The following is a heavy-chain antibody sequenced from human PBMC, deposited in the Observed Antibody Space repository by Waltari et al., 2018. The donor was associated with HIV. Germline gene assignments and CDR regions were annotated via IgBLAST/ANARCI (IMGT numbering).Heavy chain of an antibody. Sequence: QVQLVQSGAEVKKPGASMQVACTASGYTFTGSYTHWGRQATGTGLEWMGRINPNSGGTNYAQKFQGRVTMTRDTSISTAYMELSRLRSDDTAVYYCARAYYDSSGYSQRFFDIWGQGTMVTVSS. V-gene: IGHV1-2*06. CDR3: ARAYYDSSGYSQRFFDI. CDR1: GYTFTGSY. CDR2: INPNSGGT. J-gene: IGHJ3*02. D-gene: IGHD3-22*01.